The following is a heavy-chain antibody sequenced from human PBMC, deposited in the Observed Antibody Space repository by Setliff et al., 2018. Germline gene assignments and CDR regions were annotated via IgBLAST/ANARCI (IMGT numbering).Heavy chain of an antibody. Sequence: LTCTVSGGSITSGGYYWNWIRHLPGKGLKWIGYIDSSGRTYYNPSLKSRIIISADASKNQFSLRLTSVTAADTALYYCARHGGGTPYYYESRGFDSWGQGTQVTVSS. CDR3: ARHGGGTPYYYESRGFDS. D-gene: IGHD3-22*01. CDR1: GGSITSGGYY. V-gene: IGHV4-31*03. J-gene: IGHJ4*02. CDR2: IDSSGRT.